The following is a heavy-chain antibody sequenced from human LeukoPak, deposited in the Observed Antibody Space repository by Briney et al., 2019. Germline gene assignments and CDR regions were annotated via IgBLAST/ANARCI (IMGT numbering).Heavy chain of an antibody. CDR1: GYAFTSYG. CDR3: ARVRAGEYYYDSSGYYYEDY. J-gene: IGHJ4*02. CDR2: INAGNGNT. D-gene: IGHD3-22*01. V-gene: IGHV1-3*01. Sequence: GASVKVPCKASGYAFTSYGISWVRQAPGQGLEWMGWINAGNGNTKYSQKFQGRVTITRDTSASTAYMELSSLRSEDTAVYYCARVRAGEYYYDSSGYYYEDYWGQGTLVTVSS.